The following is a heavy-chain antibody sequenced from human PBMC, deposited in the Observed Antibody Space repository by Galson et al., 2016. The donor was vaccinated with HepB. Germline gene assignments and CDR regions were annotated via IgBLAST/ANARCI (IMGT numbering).Heavy chain of an antibody. CDR3: AKGTGSFIPYYLDH. Sequence: SLRLSCAASGFTFSSYAMSWVRQAPGKGLEWVSAISGSGGSTYYADPVKGRITISRDNSKNTLYLQMNNLRTEDTAFYYCAKGTGSFIPYYLDHWGQGILVTVSS. J-gene: IGHJ4*02. V-gene: IGHV3-23*01. CDR2: ISGSGGST. CDR1: GFTFSSYA. D-gene: IGHD3-10*01.